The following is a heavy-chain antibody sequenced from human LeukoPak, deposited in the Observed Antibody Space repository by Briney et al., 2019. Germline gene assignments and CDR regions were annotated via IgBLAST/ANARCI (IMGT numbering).Heavy chain of an antibody. D-gene: IGHD3-10*01. Sequence: SETLSLTCAVYGESMIGHYWTWIRLPPGKRLEWIGEIHHSGDTNSNPSLKNRVTMSIDMSKNQFSLKVKSVTAADTAVYYCVRATANGSGRAYDHWAQGNLVPVSS. J-gene: IGHJ4*02. CDR1: GESMIGHY. CDR2: IHHSGDT. CDR3: VRATANGSGRAYDH. V-gene: IGHV4-34*01.